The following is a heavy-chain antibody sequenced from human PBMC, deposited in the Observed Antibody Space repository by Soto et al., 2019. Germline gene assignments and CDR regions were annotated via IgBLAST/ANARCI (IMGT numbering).Heavy chain of an antibody. CDR2: IWYDGTNM. CDR3: ARESSSGRRDRIDY. Sequence: GGSLRLSCVAPGFTFSNHGMHRVRQAPGKGLEWVTVIWYDGTNMFYADSVTGRFTISRDISENTVYLQMDSLRSEDTAVYYCARESSSGRRDRIDYWGQGTLVTVSS. CDR1: GFTFSNHG. V-gene: IGHV3-33*01. J-gene: IGHJ4*02. D-gene: IGHD6-19*01.